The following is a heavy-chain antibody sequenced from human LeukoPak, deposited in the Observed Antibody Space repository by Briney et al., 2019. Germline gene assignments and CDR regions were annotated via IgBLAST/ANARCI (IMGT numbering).Heavy chain of an antibody. V-gene: IGHV4-31*11. J-gene: IGHJ4*02. CDR1: GGSFSGYY. CDR2: IYYSGST. CDR3: ASRSSVVAAIH. Sequence: SETLSLTCAVYGGSFSGYYWSWIRQHPGKGLEWIGYIYYSGSTYYNPSLKSRVTISVDTSKNQFSLKLSSVTAADTAVYYCASRSSVVAAIHWGQGTLVTVSS. D-gene: IGHD2-15*01.